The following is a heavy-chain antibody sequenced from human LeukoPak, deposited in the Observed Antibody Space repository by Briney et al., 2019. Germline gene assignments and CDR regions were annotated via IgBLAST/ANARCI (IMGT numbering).Heavy chain of an antibody. CDR2: ISSSSSTI. CDR3: ARRCEYCSGGSRPKSFDY. V-gene: IGHV3-48*01. D-gene: IGHD2-15*01. CDR1: GFTFSSYS. J-gene: IGHJ4*02. Sequence: GGSLRLSCAASGFTFSSYSMNWVRQAPGKGLEWVSYISSSSSTIYYADSAKGRFTISRDNAKNSLYLQMNSLRAEDTAVYYCARRCEYCSGGSRPKSFDYWGQGTLVTVSS.